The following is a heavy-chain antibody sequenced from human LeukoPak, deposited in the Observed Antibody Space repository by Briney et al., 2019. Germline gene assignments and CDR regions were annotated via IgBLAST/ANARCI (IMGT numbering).Heavy chain of an antibody. D-gene: IGHD5-24*01. CDR2: IKQDGSEK. CDR3: ARGDGVLATIGTGSSFFDL. Sequence: GGSLRLSCAASGFTFSSYWMSWVRQAPGKGLEWVANIKQDGSEKYYVDSVKGRFTISRDNAKNSLYLQMNSLRAEDTAVYYCARGDGVLATIGTGSSFFDLWGRGTLVTVSS. V-gene: IGHV3-7*01. CDR1: GFTFSSYW. J-gene: IGHJ2*01.